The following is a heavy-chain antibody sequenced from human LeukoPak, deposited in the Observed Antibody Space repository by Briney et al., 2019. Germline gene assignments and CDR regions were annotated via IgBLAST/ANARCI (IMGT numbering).Heavy chain of an antibody. CDR2: ISAYNGNT. CDR3: ARRSGDIVVVPGASTTKYYYYYMDV. D-gene: IGHD2-2*01. V-gene: IGHV1-18*01. J-gene: IGHJ6*03. CDR1: GYTFTGYG. Sequence: GASVKVSCKASGYTFTGYGISWVRQAPGQGLEWMGWISAYNGNTNYAQKLQGRVTMTTDTSTSTAYMELRSLKSDDTAVYYCARRSGDIVVVPGASTTKYYYYYMDVWGKGTTVTVSS.